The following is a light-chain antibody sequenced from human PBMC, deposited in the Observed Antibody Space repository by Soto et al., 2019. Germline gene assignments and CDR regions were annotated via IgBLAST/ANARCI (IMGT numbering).Light chain of an antibody. J-gene: IGKJ2*01. V-gene: IGKV4-1*01. Sequence: DIVMTQSPDSLAVSLGERATINCKSSQSVLYSSNNKKYLAWYQQKPGQPPKLLIYWASTRESGVPDRFSGSGSGTDFTLTISSLQAEDVAVYYCQQYYSTPYTFDQGTKLEIK. CDR2: WAS. CDR1: QSVLYSSNNKKY. CDR3: QQYYSTPYT.